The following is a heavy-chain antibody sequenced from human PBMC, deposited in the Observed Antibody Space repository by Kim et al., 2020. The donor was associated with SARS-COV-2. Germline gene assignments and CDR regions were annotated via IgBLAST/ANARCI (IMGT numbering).Heavy chain of an antibody. D-gene: IGHD2-15*01. CDR3: TRGYCSGGTCYPQFDP. V-gene: IGHV3-73*01. J-gene: IGHJ5*02. CDR1: GFTLSGTA. Sequence: GGSLRLSCAASGFTLSGTATHWVRQASGKGLEWVGRIKSKGNTYATAYGASVKGRFTISRDDSENTAYLQMNSLKAEDTAVYYCTRGYCSGGTCYPQFDPWGQGTLVTVSS. CDR2: IKSKGNTYAT.